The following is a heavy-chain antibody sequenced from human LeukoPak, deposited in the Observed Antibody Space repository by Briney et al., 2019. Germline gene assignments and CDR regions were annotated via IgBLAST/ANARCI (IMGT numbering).Heavy chain of an antibody. V-gene: IGHV3-23*01. CDR1: GFTFSSYA. D-gene: IGHD2-21*02. CDR2: ISGSGGSA. Sequence: GGSLRLSCAASGFTFSSYAMSWVRQAPGKGLEWVSAISGSGGSAYYADPVKGRFTISRDNSKNTLYLQMNSLRAEDTAVYYCAKSLGSVVVTANDYWGQGTLVTVSS. J-gene: IGHJ4*02. CDR3: AKSLGSVVVTANDY.